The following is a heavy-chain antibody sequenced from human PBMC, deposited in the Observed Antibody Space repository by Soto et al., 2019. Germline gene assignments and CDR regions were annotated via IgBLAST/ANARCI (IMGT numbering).Heavy chain of an antibody. D-gene: IGHD1-7*01. Sequence: PGGSLRLSCAASGITFSSYAMSWVRQAPGKGLEWVSAISGSGGSTYYADSVKGRFTISRDNSKNTLYLQMNSLRAEDTAVYYCAKVGLELSRYYYMDVWGKGTTVTVSS. CDR1: GITFSSYA. CDR3: AKVGLELSRYYYMDV. J-gene: IGHJ6*03. V-gene: IGHV3-23*01. CDR2: ISGSGGST.